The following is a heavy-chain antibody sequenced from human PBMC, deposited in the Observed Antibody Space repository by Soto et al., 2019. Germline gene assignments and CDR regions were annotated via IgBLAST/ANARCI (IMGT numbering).Heavy chain of an antibody. J-gene: IGHJ5*02. CDR2: IYYSGST. CDR3: ARETYSSGWYYWFDP. CDR1: GGSISTYY. D-gene: IGHD6-19*01. V-gene: IGHV4-59*01. Sequence: QVQLQESGPGLVKPSETLSLTCTVSGGSISTYYWSWIRQPPGKGLEWIGYIYYSGSTNYNPSLKRRVTISRDTSKTQFSLRLSSVTAADTAVYYCARETYSSGWYYWFDPWGQGTLVTVSS.